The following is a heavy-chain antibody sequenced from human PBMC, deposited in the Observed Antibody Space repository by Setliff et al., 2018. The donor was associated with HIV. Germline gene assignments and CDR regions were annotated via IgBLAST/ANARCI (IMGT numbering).Heavy chain of an antibody. Sequence: PSETLSLTCSVSGGSISSGGYYWSWIRQHPGKGLEGIGYIYYSGSTYHNPSLKSRVTISVDTSKNQFSLKLSSVTAADTAVYYCARVCRWYCSSTSCRTPYYYYDYMDVWGKGTTATVSS. CDR1: GGSISSGGYY. D-gene: IGHD2-2*01. CDR2: IYYSGST. CDR3: ARVCRWYCSSTSCRTPYYYYDYMDV. V-gene: IGHV4-31*03. J-gene: IGHJ6*03.